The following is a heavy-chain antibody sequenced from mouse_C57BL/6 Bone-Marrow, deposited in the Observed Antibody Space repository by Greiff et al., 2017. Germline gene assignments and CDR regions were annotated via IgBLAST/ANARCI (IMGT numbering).Heavy chain of an antibody. CDR2: IYPRDGST. V-gene: IGHV1-85*01. J-gene: IGHJ1*03. Sequence: QVHVQQSGPELVKPGASVKLSCKASGYTFTSYDINWVKQRPGQGLEWIGWIYPRDGSTKYNEKFKGKATLTVDTSSSTAYMELHSLTSEDSAVYFCARDYGSSYWYFDVWGTGTTVTVSS. D-gene: IGHD1-1*01. CDR1: GYTFTSYD. CDR3: ARDYGSSYWYFDV.